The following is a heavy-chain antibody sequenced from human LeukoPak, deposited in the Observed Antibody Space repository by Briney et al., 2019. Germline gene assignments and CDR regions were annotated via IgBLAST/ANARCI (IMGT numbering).Heavy chain of an antibody. D-gene: IGHD2-2*02. CDR1: GGTFSSYA. V-gene: IGHV1-18*01. Sequence: GASVKVSYKASGGTFSSYAISWVRQAPGQGLEWMGWISGYNDNRNHAQKVQGRVTLTTDTSTSTAYMELRSLRSDDTAVYYCARHCSSSSCYMNAFDIWGQGTMVTVSS. CDR2: ISGYNDNR. J-gene: IGHJ3*02. CDR3: ARHCSSSSCYMNAFDI.